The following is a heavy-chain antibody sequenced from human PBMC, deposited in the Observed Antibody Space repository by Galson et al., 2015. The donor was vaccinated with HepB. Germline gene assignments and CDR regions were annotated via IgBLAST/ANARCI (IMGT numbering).Heavy chain of an antibody. V-gene: IGHV3-30-3*01. Sequence: SLRLSCAASGFTFSTYAMHWVRQAPVKGLEWVAVISNDGSNKYYADSVKGRLTIFRDNSKNTLYLQMSSLRREDTAVYYCARDRRGYSSSCPVDFWGQGTLVTGSS. CDR2: ISNDGSNK. CDR3: ARDRRGYSSSCPVDF. CDR1: GFTFSTYA. D-gene: IGHD6-13*01. J-gene: IGHJ4*02.